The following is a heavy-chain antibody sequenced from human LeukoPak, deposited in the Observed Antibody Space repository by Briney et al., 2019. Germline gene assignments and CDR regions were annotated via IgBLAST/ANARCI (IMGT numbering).Heavy chain of an antibody. CDR2: ISWNSGSI. CDR3: AKGGIHRGYYYYYMDV. J-gene: IGHJ6*03. CDR1: GFTFDDYA. Sequence: GGSLRLSCAASGFTFDDYAMHWVRQAPGKGLEWVSGISWNSGSIGYADSVKGRFTISRDNAKNSLYLQMNSLRAGDTALYYCAKGGIHRGYYYYYMDVWGKGTTVTISS. D-gene: IGHD6-13*01. V-gene: IGHV3-9*01.